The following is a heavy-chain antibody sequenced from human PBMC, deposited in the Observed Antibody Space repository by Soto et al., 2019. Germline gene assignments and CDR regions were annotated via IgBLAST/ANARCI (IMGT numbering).Heavy chain of an antibody. CDR1: GFTFSGYT. V-gene: IGHV3-23*01. J-gene: IGHJ4*02. D-gene: IGHD2-21*01. Sequence: PGGSLRLSCAASGFTFSGYTMNWVRQAPGKGLEWVAVIGNSGGGTHYADSVKGRFTISRDNSKNTLYLQMESLRAEDTAVYYCVKDVWDYWGQGVLVTVS. CDR2: IGNSGGGT. CDR3: VKDVWDY.